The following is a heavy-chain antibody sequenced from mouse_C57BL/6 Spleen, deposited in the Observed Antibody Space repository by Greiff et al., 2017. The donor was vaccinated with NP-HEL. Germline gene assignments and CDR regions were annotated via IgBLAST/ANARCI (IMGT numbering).Heavy chain of an antibody. CDR3: ARYNHYYGSSHFAY. Sequence: EVQRVESGGGLVQPGGSLSLSCAASGFTFTDYYMSWVRQPPGKALEWLGFIRNKANGYTTEYSASVKGRFTISRDNSQSILFLQMNALRAEDSATYYCARYNHYYGSSHFAYWGQRTLVTVSA. D-gene: IGHD1-1*01. V-gene: IGHV7-3*01. CDR2: IRNKANGYTT. J-gene: IGHJ3*01. CDR1: GFTFTDYY.